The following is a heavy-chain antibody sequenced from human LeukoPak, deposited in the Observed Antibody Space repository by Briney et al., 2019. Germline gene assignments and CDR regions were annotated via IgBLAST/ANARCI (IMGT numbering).Heavy chain of an antibody. V-gene: IGHV3-30-3*01. Sequence: GRSLRLSCAASGFTFSSYAMHWVRQAPGKGLEWVAVISYDGSNKYYADSVKGRFTISRDNSKNTLYLQTNSLRAEDTAVYYCAKGPYDYVWGSYPVYWGQGTLVTVSS. CDR1: GFTFSSYA. CDR2: ISYDGSNK. CDR3: AKGPYDYVWGSYPVY. J-gene: IGHJ4*02. D-gene: IGHD3-16*02.